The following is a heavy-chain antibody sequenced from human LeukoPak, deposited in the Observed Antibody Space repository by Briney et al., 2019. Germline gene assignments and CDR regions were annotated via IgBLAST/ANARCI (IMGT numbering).Heavy chain of an antibody. Sequence: PGGSLRLSCAASGFVFSNFVMHWVRQAPGKGLAWVSRIPTDDNPTNYADFVQGRFTISRDNAKNTVYLQMNNLRAEDTAVYYCARDHYFKIDYWGQGTLVTVSS. CDR3: ARDHYFKIDY. CDR1: GFVFSNFV. V-gene: IGHV3-74*01. J-gene: IGHJ4*02. D-gene: IGHD2/OR15-2a*01. CDR2: IPTDDNPT.